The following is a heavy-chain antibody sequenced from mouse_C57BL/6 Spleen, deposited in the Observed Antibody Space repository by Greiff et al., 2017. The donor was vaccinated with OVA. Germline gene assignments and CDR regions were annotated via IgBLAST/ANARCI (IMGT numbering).Heavy chain of an antibody. CDR2: IHPSDSDT. CDR3: ATEGYDYDVWFAY. J-gene: IGHJ3*01. CDR1: GYTFTSYW. Sequence: QVQLQQPGAELVKPGASVKVSCKASGYTFTSYWMHWVKQRPGQGLEWIGRIHPSDSDTNYNQKFKGKAKLTVGKSSSTAYMQLSSLTSEDSAVYYCATEGYDYDVWFAYWGQGTLVTVSA. V-gene: IGHV1-74*01. D-gene: IGHD2-4*01.